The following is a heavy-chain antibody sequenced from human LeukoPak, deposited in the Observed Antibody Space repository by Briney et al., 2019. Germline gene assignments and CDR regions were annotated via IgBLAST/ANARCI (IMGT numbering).Heavy chain of an antibody. CDR2: INPSGSTT. CDR1: GYTITNYY. D-gene: IGHD4-17*01. CDR3: ARDLGDPPFDY. J-gene: IGHJ4*02. V-gene: IGHV1-46*01. Sequence: ASVKVSCKASGYTITNYYMHWVRQAPGQGLEWMGIINPSGSTTNYAQKFQGRVTMTTDTSTSTAYMELRSLRSDDTAVYYCARDLGDPPFDYWGQGALVTVSS.